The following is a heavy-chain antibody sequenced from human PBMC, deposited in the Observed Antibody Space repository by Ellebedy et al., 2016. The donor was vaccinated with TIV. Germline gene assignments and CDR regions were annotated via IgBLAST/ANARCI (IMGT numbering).Heavy chain of an antibody. D-gene: IGHD3-16*01. J-gene: IGHJ4*02. CDR2: IKLDGSDK. V-gene: IGHV3-7*03. Sequence: PGGSLRLSCAASGFTFSRFWMNWVRQAPGKGLEWVANIKLDGSDKYYVDSVKGRFTISRDNAKNSLYLQMNSLTVEDTAVYYCARDSGGIDYWGQGTLITVSS. CDR3: ARDSGGIDY. CDR1: GFTFSRFW.